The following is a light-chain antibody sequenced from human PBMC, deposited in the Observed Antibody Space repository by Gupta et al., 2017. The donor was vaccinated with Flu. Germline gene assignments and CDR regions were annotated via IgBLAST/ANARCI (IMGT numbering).Light chain of an antibody. CDR2: DKN. J-gene: IGLJ2*01. Sequence: GDTLRKSYASYYQHKPRQAPAHVIYDKNNRPSGIPDRFSGSSSGNTSALTTTGAQEDDDAAYYCSSRYSTNNHQSVFGGGTKLTVL. CDR1: TLRKSY. V-gene: IGLV3-19*01. CDR3: SSRYSTNNHQSV.